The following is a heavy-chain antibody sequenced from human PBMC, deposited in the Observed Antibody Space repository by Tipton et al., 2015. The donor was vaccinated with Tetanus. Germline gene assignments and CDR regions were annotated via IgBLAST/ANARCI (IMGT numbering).Heavy chain of an antibody. Sequence: SGFTFSSYAMSWVRQAPGKGLEWVSAISGSGGSTYYADSVKGRFTISRDNSKNTLYLQMNSLRAEDTAVYYCAKDTAPKSYYYGMDVWGQGTTVTVSS. CDR1: GFTFSSYA. V-gene: IGHV3-23*01. D-gene: IGHD4-17*01. CDR3: AKDTAPKSYYYGMDV. J-gene: IGHJ6*02. CDR2: ISGSGGST.